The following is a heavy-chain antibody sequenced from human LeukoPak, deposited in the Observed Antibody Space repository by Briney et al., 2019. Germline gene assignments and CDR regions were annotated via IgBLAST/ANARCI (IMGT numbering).Heavy chain of an antibody. J-gene: IGHJ5*02. D-gene: IGHD1-26*01. CDR3: ARHGKLSASRNWFDP. CDR1: GYXFTSYW. Sequence: GASLKISCNASGYXFTSYWISWVRQMPGKGLEWMGVIYPDDFDTRYSPSFQGQVTISADKSISTAFLQWSSLKASDTAIYYCARHGKLSASRNWFDPWGQGTLVTVSS. V-gene: IGHV5-51*01. CDR2: IYPDDFDT.